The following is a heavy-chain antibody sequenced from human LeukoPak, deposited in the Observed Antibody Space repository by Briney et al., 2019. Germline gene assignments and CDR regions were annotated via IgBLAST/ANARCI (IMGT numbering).Heavy chain of an antibody. CDR3: ARQKWDILTGYPDY. J-gene: IGHJ4*02. V-gene: IGHV4-39*01. CDR1: GGSISSSSYY. CDR2: IYYSGST. Sequence: PSETPSLTCTVSGGSISSSSYYWGWIRQPPGKGLEWIGSIYYSGSTYYNPSLKSRVTISVDTSKNQFSLKLSSVTAADTAVYYCARQKWDILTGYPDYWGQGTLVAVSS. D-gene: IGHD3-9*01.